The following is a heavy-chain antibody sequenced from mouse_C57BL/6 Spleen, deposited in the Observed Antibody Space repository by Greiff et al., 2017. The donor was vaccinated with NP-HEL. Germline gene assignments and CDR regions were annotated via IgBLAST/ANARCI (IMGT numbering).Heavy chain of an antibody. J-gene: IGHJ4*01. CDR1: GYTFTSYD. CDR2: IYPRDGST. CDR3: ARSPYYYGSSPPYYNAMDY. Sequence: VQLQQSGPELVKPGASVKLSCKASGYTFTSYDINWVKQRPGQGLEWIGWIYPRDGSTKYNEKLKGKATLTVDTSSSTAYMELHSLTSEDSAVYICARSPYYYGSSPPYYNAMDYWGQGTSVTVSS. V-gene: IGHV1-85*01. D-gene: IGHD1-1*01.